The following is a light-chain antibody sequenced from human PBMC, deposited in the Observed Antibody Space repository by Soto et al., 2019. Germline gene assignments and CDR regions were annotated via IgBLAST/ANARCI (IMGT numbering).Light chain of an antibody. Sequence: QSVLTQPPSASGTPGQRVTISCSGSDSNIGSNTVNWYQQLPGTAPPLLIYSNSQRPSGVPDPVSGSNSGTSASLAISGLQSEDEGDYYCAAWDDSLNGRAVFGGGTKLTVL. CDR2: SNS. CDR1: DSNIGSNT. CDR3: AAWDDSLNGRAV. J-gene: IGLJ3*02. V-gene: IGLV1-44*01.